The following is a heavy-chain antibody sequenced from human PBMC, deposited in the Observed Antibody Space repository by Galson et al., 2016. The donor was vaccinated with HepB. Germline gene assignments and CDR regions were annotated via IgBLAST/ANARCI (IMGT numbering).Heavy chain of an antibody. V-gene: IGHV3-53*01. J-gene: IGHJ6*02. Sequence: SLRLSCAASGFTVSSTYMTWVRQPPGKGLEWVSIIYSGGRKYYADSLKGRFTISRDNSKKKILLEMNSLTVDDTAVYYCARVGAVRAEEGLDVWGHGTTVTVSS. CDR2: IYSGGRK. D-gene: IGHD3-10*01. CDR1: GFTVSSTY. CDR3: ARVGAVRAEEGLDV.